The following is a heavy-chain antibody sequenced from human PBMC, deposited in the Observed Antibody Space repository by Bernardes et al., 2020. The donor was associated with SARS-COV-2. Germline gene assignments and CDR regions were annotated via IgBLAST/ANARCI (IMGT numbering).Heavy chain of an antibody. CDR1: GFTFSSYT. V-gene: IGHV3-21*06. CDR3: ARVDFSNLYYFDD. D-gene: IGHD4-4*01. Sequence: GGSLRLSCAASGFTFSSYTMNWVRQAPGKGLEWISSISTSSSYISYSDSVRGRFTISRDNAKNSVSLQMNSLRAEDTAVYYCARVDFSNLYYFDDWGQGTPVTVSS. CDR2: ISTSSSYI. J-gene: IGHJ4*02.